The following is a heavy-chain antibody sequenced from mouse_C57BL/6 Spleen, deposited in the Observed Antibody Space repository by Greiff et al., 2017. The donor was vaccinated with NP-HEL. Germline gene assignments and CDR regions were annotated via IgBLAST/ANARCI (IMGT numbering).Heavy chain of an antibody. CDR1: GYTFTSYW. Sequence: VQLQQSGAELVMPGASVKLSCKASGYTFTSYWMHWVKQRPGQGLEWIGEIDPSDSYTDYNQKFKGTSTLTVDKSSRTAYMQLSSLTSEDSAVYYCEIVLDYYGSMKYFDVWGTGTTVTVAS. D-gene: IGHD1-1*01. CDR2: IDPSDSYT. CDR3: EIVLDYYGSMKYFDV. V-gene: IGHV1-69*01. J-gene: IGHJ1*03.